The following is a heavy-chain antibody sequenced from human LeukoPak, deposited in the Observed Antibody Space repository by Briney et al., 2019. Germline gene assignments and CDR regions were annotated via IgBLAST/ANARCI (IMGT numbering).Heavy chain of an antibody. CDR2: IIPIFGTA. D-gene: IGHD3-10*01. V-gene: IGHV1-69*13. J-gene: IGHJ4*02. Sequence: SVKVSCKASGGTFSSYAISWVRQAPGQGLEWMGGIIPIFGTANYAQKFQGRVTITADESTSTAYMELSSLRSEDTAVYYCARAGYYGSGSYYFDYWGQGTLVTVSS. CDR3: ARAGYYGSGSYYFDY. CDR1: GGTFSSYA.